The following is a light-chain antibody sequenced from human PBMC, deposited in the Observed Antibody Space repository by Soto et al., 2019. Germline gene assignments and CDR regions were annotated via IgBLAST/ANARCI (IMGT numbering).Light chain of an antibody. V-gene: IGLV2-11*01. CDR3: CSSAGGFTGV. CDR2: YVS. Sequence: QSALTQPRSVSGSPGQSVTISCTGTSSDVVSWYQQHPGKAHKLIIYYVSQRPSGVPDRFSGSKSGNTASLTISGLQAEDEADYYFCSSAGGFTGVFGGGTKVTVL. J-gene: IGLJ3*02. CDR1: SSDV.